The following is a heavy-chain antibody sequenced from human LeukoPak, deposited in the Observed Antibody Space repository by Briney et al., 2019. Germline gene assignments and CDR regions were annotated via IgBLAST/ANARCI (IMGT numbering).Heavy chain of an antibody. D-gene: IGHD6-19*01. V-gene: IGHV4-59*01. J-gene: IGHJ4*02. CDR3: ASPSEDSSGWESFDY. CDR2: IYYSGST. CDR1: GGSISSYH. Sequence: PSETLSLTCTVSGGSISSYHWSWIRQPPGKGLEWIGYIYYSGSTNYNPPLKSRVTISVDTSKNQFSLKLSSVTAADTAVYYCASPSEDSSGWESFDYWGQGTLVTVSS.